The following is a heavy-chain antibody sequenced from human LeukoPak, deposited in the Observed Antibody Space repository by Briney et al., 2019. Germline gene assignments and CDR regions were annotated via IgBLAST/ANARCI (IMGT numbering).Heavy chain of an antibody. CDR1: GFTFSSYG. D-gene: IGHD2-21*02. CDR2: ISYDGSNK. J-gene: IGHJ1*01. Sequence: PGGSLRLSCAASGFTFSSYGMHWVRQAPGKGLEWVAVISYDGSNKYYADSVKGRSTISRDNSKNTLYLQMNSLRAEDTAVYYCAKLAYCGGDCYSPGPFQHWGQGTLVTVSS. V-gene: IGHV3-30*18. CDR3: AKLAYCGGDCYSPGPFQH.